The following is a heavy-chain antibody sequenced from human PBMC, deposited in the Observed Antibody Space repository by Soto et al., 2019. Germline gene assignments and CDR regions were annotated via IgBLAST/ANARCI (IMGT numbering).Heavy chain of an antibody. CDR2: IYYSGST. CDR1: GGSISSGGYY. V-gene: IGHV4-31*03. Sequence: PSETLSLTCTVSGGSISSGGYYWSWIRQHPGKGLGWIGYIYYSGSTYYNPSLKSRVTISVDTSKNQFSLKLSSVTAADTAVYYCARWTELEPTPPRYYFDYWDQGTLVTAPQ. CDR3: ARWTELEPTPPRYYFDY. J-gene: IGHJ4*02. D-gene: IGHD1-1*01.